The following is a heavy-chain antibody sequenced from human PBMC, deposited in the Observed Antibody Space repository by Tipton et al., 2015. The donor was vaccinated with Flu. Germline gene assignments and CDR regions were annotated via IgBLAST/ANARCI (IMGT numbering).Heavy chain of an antibody. Sequence: TLSLTCAVSGYSISSRYYWGWIRQPPGKGLEWIGSIYHSGSTYYNPSLKSRVTISVDTSKNQFSLKLSSVTAADTAVYYCARQERSGWFLDYWGQGTLVTVSS. J-gene: IGHJ4*02. D-gene: IGHD6-19*01. CDR3: ARQERSGWFLDY. CDR2: IYHSGST. CDR1: GYSISSRYY. V-gene: IGHV4-38-2*01.